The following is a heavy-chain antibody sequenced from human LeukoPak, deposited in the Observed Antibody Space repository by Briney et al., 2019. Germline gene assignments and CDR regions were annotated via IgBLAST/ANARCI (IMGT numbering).Heavy chain of an antibody. V-gene: IGHV1-18*01. CDR1: GYTFSSYG. Sequence: GASVKVSCKASGYTFSSYGITWVRQAPGQGLEWMGWISAYNGNTNYAQKLQGRVTMTTDTSTSTAYMELRSLRSDDTAVYYCARLPSGHQYNYVGYWGQGTLVTVSS. D-gene: IGHD5-18*01. J-gene: IGHJ4*02. CDR2: ISAYNGNT. CDR3: ARLPSGHQYNYVGY.